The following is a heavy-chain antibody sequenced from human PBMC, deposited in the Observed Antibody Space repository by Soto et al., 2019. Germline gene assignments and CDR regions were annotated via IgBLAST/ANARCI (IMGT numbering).Heavy chain of an antibody. V-gene: IGHV3-30*18. CDR3: AKDRRPNYYYGMDV. J-gene: IGHJ6*02. Sequence: QVQLVESGGGVVQPGRSLRLSCAASGFTFSSYGMHWVRQAPGKGLEWVAVISYDGSNKYYADSVKGRFTISRDNSKNTLYIQMNSLRAEDTAVYYCAKDRRPNYYYGMDVWGQGTTVTVSS. D-gene: IGHD6-25*01. CDR2: ISYDGSNK. CDR1: GFTFSSYG.